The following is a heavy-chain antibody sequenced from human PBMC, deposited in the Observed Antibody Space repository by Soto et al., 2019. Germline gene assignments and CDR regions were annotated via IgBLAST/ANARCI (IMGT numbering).Heavy chain of an antibody. Sequence: PGGSLRLSCAASGFDFSNYGFHWVRQAPGKGLEWVSLIWYDGSNKYYADSVKGRFTISRDNSKNTLYLQMSSLRGEDTGVYYCARWRGYTGNDPYYFDYWGQGTLVTVSS. CDR2: IWYDGSNK. CDR3: ARWRGYTGNDPYYFDY. D-gene: IGHD5-12*01. V-gene: IGHV3-33*01. J-gene: IGHJ4*02. CDR1: GFDFSNYG.